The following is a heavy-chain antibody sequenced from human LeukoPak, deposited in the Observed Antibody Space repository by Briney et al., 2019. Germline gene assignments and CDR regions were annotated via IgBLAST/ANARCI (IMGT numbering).Heavy chain of an antibody. V-gene: IGHV3-30*04. CDR1: GFTFSDHT. J-gene: IGHJ4*02. CDR3: AKGAVSGRVAGWFDF. D-gene: IGHD6-19*01. CDR2: ISDDGRNE. Sequence: PGGSLRLSCAASGFTFSDHTIHWVRQAPGKGLEWVAAISDDGRNEYYADSVKGRFTISRDNSKSTLYLQMNSLRAEDTAVFYCAKGAVSGRVAGWFDFWGQETLVTVST.